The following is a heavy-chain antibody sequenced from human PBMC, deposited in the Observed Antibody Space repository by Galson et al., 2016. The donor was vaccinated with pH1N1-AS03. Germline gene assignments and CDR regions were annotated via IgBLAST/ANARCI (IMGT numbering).Heavy chain of an antibody. Sequence: SLRLSCAASGFIFSNYWMSWVRQAPGKGLESVANINQGGSETYYVDSVKGRFTISRDNFENMVYLQMNSLRPEDTAVYYCAGDEGFANGINVWGQGTTVTVSS. D-gene: IGHD3-3*01. J-gene: IGHJ6*02. V-gene: IGHV3-7*01. CDR2: INQGGSET. CDR3: AGDEGFANGINV. CDR1: GFIFSNYW.